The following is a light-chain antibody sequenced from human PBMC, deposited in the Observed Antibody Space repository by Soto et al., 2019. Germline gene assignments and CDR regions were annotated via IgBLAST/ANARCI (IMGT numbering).Light chain of an antibody. CDR1: SIDVGGYNY. CDR2: DVT. CDR3: SSYTSSSTPYV. J-gene: IGLJ1*01. V-gene: IGLV2-14*01. Sequence: QSSFAPPASVSGSPGPSITISCPGTSIDVGGYNYVSWYQQHPVKAPKLMIYDVTNRPSGVSDRFSGSKSGNTASLTISGLQAEDEADYYCSSYTSSSTPYVFGTGTKVTGL.